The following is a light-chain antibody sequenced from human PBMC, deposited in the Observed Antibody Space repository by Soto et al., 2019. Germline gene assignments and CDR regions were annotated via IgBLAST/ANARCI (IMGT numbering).Light chain of an antibody. CDR3: AAWDDSLNGRV. J-gene: IGLJ2*01. CDR2: SNN. CDR1: SSNIGSNT. Sequence: QSVLTQPPSASGTPGQRVTISCSGSSSNIGSNTVNWYQQLPGTAPKLVIYSNNRRPSGVPDRFSGSKSGTSASLAISGLQSEDEADYYCAAWDDSLNGRVFGGGTKLTVL. V-gene: IGLV1-44*01.